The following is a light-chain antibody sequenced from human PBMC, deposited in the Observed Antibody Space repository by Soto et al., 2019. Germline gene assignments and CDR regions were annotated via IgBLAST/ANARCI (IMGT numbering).Light chain of an antibody. Sequence: EIVLTQSPATLSLSPGDRATLSCRASQSVSRYLAWYQQKPGQAPRLLIYAASYRATGIPTRFSGSGSGTDFTLSISSLEPEDFAVYYCQQRSNWLWTFGQGTKVEIK. CDR3: QQRSNWLWT. CDR2: AAS. CDR1: QSVSRY. V-gene: IGKV3-11*01. J-gene: IGKJ1*01.